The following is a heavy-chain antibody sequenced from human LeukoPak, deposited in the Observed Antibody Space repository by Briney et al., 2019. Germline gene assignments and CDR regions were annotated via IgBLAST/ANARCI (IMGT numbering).Heavy chain of an antibody. CDR2: IYYSGST. J-gene: IGHJ3*02. CDR3: ASRPRRITIFGVVINDAFDI. V-gene: IGHV4-39*07. D-gene: IGHD3-3*01. Sequence: PSETLSLTCTVSGGSISSSSYYWGWIRQPPGTGLEWIGSIYYSGSTYYNPSLKSRVTISVDTSKNQFSLKLSSVTAADTAVYYCASRPRRITIFGVVINDAFDIWGQGTMVTVSS. CDR1: GGSISSSSYY.